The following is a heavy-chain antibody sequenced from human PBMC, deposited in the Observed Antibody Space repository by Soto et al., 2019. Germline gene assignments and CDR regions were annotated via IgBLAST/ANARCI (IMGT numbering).Heavy chain of an antibody. J-gene: IGHJ5*02. CDR3: TRDASRDSSARGWFDP. CDR2: ISSNSAYI. V-gene: IGHV3-21*01. CDR1: GFTFRSFT. Sequence: GSLRLSCAASGFTFRSFTMNWVRQAPGKGLEWVSTISSNSAYIYYTDALRGRFTISRDNAKNSLHLQMNSLRAEDTAVYYCTRDASRDSSARGWFDPWGPGTLVTVS. D-gene: IGHD6-13*01.